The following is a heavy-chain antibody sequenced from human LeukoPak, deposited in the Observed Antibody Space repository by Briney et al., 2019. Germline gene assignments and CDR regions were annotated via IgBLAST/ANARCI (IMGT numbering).Heavy chain of an antibody. Sequence: GGSLRLSCAASGFTFDDYAMHWVRQAPGKGLEWVSGISWNSGSIGYADSVKGRFTISRDNAKNSLYLQMNSLRAEDTALYYCAKASGGVVVLAARYWYFDLWGRGTLVTVSS. CDR1: GFTFDDYA. D-gene: IGHD2-2*01. V-gene: IGHV3-9*01. CDR3: AKASGGVVVLAARYWYFDL. J-gene: IGHJ2*01. CDR2: ISWNSGSI.